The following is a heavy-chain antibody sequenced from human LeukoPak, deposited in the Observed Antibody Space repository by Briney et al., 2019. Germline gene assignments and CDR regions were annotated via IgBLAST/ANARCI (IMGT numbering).Heavy chain of an antibody. V-gene: IGHV4-39*07. D-gene: IGHD3-22*01. CDR3: ARGRGETYYYDSSAHPAGDY. Sequence: PSETLSLTCTVSGGSISSSSYYWGWIRQPPGKGLEWIGEINHSGSTNSNPALKSRVTISGDTSKNQFSLKLSSVTAADTAVYYCARGRGETYYYDSSAHPAGDYWGQGTLVTVSS. CDR2: INHSGST. J-gene: IGHJ4*02. CDR1: GGSISSSSYY.